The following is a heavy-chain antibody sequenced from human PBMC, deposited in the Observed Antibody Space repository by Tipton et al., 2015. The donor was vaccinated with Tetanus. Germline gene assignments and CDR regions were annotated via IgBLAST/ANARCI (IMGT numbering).Heavy chain of an antibody. CDR2: IKRDGSEK. V-gene: IGHV3-7*01. CDR3: GRVDTYXXXWYXAY. CDR1: GFTFNRYW. J-gene: IGHJ4*02. Sequence: SLRLSCAASGFTFNRYWMSWVRQAPGKGLEWVANIKRDGSEKYYMASVKGRFTISRDNAKNSLYLEVNSLRAEDTAVYFCGRVDTYXXXWYXAYWGXXTXXXXS. D-gene: IGHD6-13*01.